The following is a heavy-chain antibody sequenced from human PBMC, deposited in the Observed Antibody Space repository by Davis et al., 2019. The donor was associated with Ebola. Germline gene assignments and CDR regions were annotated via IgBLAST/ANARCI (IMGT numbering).Heavy chain of an antibody. CDR3: VRESFSSGSYYTGYYYYGMDV. CDR2: ITGDGSNT. Sequence: PGGSLRLSCAASGFTFANYAMTWVRQAPGKGLELVSIITGDGSNTMYADSVKGRFTISRDNSKNTLYLQMNSLRDEDTAVYYCVRESFSSGSYYTGYYYYGMDVWGQGTTVTVSS. CDR1: GFTFANYA. V-gene: IGHV3-23*01. J-gene: IGHJ6*02. D-gene: IGHD3-10*01.